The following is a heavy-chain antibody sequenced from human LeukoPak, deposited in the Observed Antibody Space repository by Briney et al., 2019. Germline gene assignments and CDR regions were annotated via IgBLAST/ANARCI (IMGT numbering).Heavy chain of an antibody. D-gene: IGHD3-16*02. CDR2: ISSSSSYI. CDR3: ARGGGLDYDYVWGSYRNNWYFDL. Sequence: GGSLRLSCEASGFTFSSYSMNWVRQAPGKGLEWVSSISSSSSYIYYADSVKGRFTISRDNAKNSLYLEMNSLRAEDTAVYYCARGGGLDYDYVWGSYRNNWYFDLWGRGTLVTVSS. CDR1: GFTFSSYS. J-gene: IGHJ2*01. V-gene: IGHV3-21*01.